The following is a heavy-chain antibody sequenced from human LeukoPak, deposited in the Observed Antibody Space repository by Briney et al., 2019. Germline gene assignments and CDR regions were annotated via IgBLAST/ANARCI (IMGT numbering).Heavy chain of an antibody. CDR3: TKTGCTGTSCYSNY. CDR2: ISGGGDST. V-gene: IGHV3-23*01. CDR1: GFAFNTYA. D-gene: IGHD2-2*01. J-gene: IGHJ4*02. Sequence: GSLRLSCAASGFAFNTYAMNWVRQAPGRGLEWVSVISGGGDSTHYADSVKGRFTISRDNSKNTLYLQMNGLRAEDTAVYYCTKTGCTGTSCYSNYWGQGTLVTVSS.